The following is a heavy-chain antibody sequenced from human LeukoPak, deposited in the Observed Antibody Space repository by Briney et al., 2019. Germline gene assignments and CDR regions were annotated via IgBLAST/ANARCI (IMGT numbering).Heavy chain of an antibody. J-gene: IGHJ3*02. CDR1: GGTFSSYA. CDR2: IIPIFGTA. D-gene: IGHD3-22*01. V-gene: IGHV1-69*05. CDR3: ATRWRLDYYDSSGYQDAFDI. Sequence: SVKVSCKASGGTFSSYAISWVRQAPGQGLEWMGGIIPIFGTANYAQKFQGRVTITTDESTSTAYMELSSPRSEDTAVYYCATRWRLDYYDSSGYQDAFDIWGQGTMVTVSS.